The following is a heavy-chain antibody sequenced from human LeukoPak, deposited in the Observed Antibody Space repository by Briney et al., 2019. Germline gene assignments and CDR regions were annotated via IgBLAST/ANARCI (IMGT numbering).Heavy chain of an antibody. D-gene: IGHD2-15*01. CDR2: INHSGFT. Sequence: SETLSLTCSVYGGSFSGYYWSWIRQPPGKGLEWIGEINHSGFTNYNPSLKSRVTISVDTSKNHFSLKLSSVTAADTAVYYCARTPYYYYYGMDVWGQGATVTVSS. V-gene: IGHV4-34*01. CDR1: GGSFSGYY. CDR3: ARTPYYYYYGMDV. J-gene: IGHJ6*02.